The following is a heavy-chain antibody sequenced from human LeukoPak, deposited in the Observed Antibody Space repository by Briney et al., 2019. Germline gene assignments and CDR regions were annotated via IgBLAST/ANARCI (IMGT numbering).Heavy chain of an antibody. J-gene: IGHJ3*02. CDR2: IGIGDDT. CDR1: GFTFRDYD. CDR3: VRGGIRVSGIDAFDI. V-gene: IGHV3-13*01. D-gene: IGHD5/OR15-5a*01. Sequence: PEGSLRLSCAASGFTFRDYDMHWVRQTPGRGLEWVSAIGIGDDTHYPDSVKGRFTISRENAKNSLYLQMSSLRDGDTAMYYCVRGGIRVSGIDAFDIWGHGTMVTVSS.